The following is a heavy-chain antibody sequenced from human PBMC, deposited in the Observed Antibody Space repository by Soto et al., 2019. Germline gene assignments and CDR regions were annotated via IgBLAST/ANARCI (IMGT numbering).Heavy chain of an antibody. CDR2: ISGSGGST. Sequence: PGGSLRLSCAASGFTFSSYAMSWVRQAPGKGLEWVSAISGSGGSTYYADPVKGRFTISRDNSKNTLYLQMNSLRAEDTAVYYCANSKTYDSSGYKDYWGQGTLVTVSS. D-gene: IGHD3-22*01. J-gene: IGHJ4*02. CDR1: GFTFSSYA. CDR3: ANSKTYDSSGYKDY. V-gene: IGHV3-23*01.